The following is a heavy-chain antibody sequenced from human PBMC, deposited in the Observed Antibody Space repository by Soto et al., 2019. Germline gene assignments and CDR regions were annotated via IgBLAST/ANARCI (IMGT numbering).Heavy chain of an antibody. V-gene: IGHV1-69*19. J-gene: IGHJ4*02. Sequence: QVQLVQSGAEMKKPGSSVKVSCQSSGGTFNTYAMNWVRQAPGQGPEWMGDISPMFGAATYAPKFQGRVTITADESTGPSYMQSSSLTSEDTALYFCAREVQVHTPAFVYWGQGTLVTVSS. CDR1: GGTFNTYA. CDR3: AREVQVHTPAFVY. D-gene: IGHD3-10*01. CDR2: ISPMFGAA.